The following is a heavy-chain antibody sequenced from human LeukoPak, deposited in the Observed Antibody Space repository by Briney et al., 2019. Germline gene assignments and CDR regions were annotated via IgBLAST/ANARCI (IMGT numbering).Heavy chain of an antibody. J-gene: IGHJ4*02. Sequence: SVKVSCKASGGTLSSYAITWVRQAPGQGLEWMGGIIPIFGTPNYAQKFQGRVTITTAESTTTVYMELSSLRSEDTAVYYCATMKIGAAQGSGWYYDYWGQGTLVTVSS. CDR1: GGTLSSYA. CDR3: ATMKIGAAQGSGWYYDY. V-gene: IGHV1-69*05. D-gene: IGHD3-10*01. CDR2: IIPIFGTP.